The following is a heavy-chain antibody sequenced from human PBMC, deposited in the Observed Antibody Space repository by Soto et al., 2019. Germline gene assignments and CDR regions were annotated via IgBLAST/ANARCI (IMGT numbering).Heavy chain of an antibody. Sequence: QVQLVQSGAEVKKPGSSVKVSCKASGGTFSSYAISWVRQAPGQGLEWMGGIIPIFGTANYAQKFQGRVTITADESTSTAYMELSSLRSEDTAVYYCASPEYNYDSSGYYPFDYWGQGTLVTVSS. D-gene: IGHD3-22*01. CDR2: IIPIFGTA. J-gene: IGHJ4*02. CDR3: ASPEYNYDSSGYYPFDY. V-gene: IGHV1-69*01. CDR1: GGTFSSYA.